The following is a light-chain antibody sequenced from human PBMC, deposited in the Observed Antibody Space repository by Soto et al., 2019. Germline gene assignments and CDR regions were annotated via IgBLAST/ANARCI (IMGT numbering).Light chain of an antibody. CDR2: DAS. J-gene: IGKJ1*01. V-gene: IGKV1-5*01. CDR1: QSISSW. CDR3: QHYGSSSWT. Sequence: DIQMTQSPSTLSTSVGARVPITCRASQSISSWLAWYQQKPGKAPKLLIYDASSLESGVPSRFSGSGSGTEFTLTISRLEPDDFAVYYCQHYGSSSWTFGQGTKVDI.